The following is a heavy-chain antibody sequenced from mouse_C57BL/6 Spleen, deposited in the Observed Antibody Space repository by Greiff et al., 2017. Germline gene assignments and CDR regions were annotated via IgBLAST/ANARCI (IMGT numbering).Heavy chain of an antibody. CDR1: GFTFTDYY. V-gene: IGHV7-3*01. CDR2: ISNKANGYTT. CDR3: ARYGGDFYAMDY. Sequence: EVKLVESGGGLVQPGGSLSLSCAASGFTFTDYYMSWVRQPPGKALEWLGFISNKANGYTTAYSASVKGRFTIARDNSQSILDMKMNGLRAEDRATYNGARYGGDFYAMDYWGQGTSVTVSS. J-gene: IGHJ4*01.